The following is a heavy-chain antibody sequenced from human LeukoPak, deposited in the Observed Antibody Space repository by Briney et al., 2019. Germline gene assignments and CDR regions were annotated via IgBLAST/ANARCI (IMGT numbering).Heavy chain of an antibody. CDR2: ISGSGGST. J-gene: IGHJ4*02. D-gene: IGHD6-13*01. V-gene: IGHV3-23*01. Sequence: GGSLRLSCAAAGFTFSSYAMSWVRQAPGKGLEWVSAISGSGGSTYYADSVRGRFTISRDNSKNTLYLQMNSLRAEDTAVYYCAKVGHGYSSIPLLDYWGQGTLVTVSS. CDR3: AKVGHGYSSIPLLDY. CDR1: GFTFSSYA.